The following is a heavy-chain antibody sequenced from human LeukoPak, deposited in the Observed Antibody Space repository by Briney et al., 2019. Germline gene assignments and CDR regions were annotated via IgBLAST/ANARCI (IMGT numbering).Heavy chain of an antibody. CDR3: ARDQEAFDY. CDR2: IIPIFGTA. J-gene: IGHJ4*02. Sequence: ASVKVSCTASGGTFSSYAISWVRQAPGQGLEWMGAIIPIFGTANYAQKFQGRVTVTRDTSTSTVHMELSGLRSEDTAVYYCARDQEAFDYWGQGTLVTVSS. V-gene: IGHV1-69*05. CDR1: GGTFSSYA.